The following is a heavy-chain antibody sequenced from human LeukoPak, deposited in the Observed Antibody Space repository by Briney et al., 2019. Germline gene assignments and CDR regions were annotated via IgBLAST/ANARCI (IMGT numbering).Heavy chain of an antibody. J-gene: IGHJ5*02. D-gene: IGHD3-3*01. Sequence: GESLKISCKGSGYSFTSYWIGWVRPMPGKGLKWMGIIYPGGSDTRYSPSFQGQVTISADKSISTAYLQWSSLKASDTAMYYCARRARGDFWSGSTLYNWFDPWGQGTLVTVSS. V-gene: IGHV5-51*01. CDR3: ARRARGDFWSGSTLYNWFDP. CDR2: IYPGGSDT. CDR1: GYSFTSYW.